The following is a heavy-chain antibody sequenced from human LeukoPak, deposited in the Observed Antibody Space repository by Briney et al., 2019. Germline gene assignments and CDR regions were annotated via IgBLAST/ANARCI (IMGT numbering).Heavy chain of an antibody. CDR1: GGSISSYY. J-gene: IGHJ6*02. V-gene: IGHV4-59*01. Sequence: SETLSLTCTVSGGSISSYYWSWIRQPPGKGLEWIGFIYYSGSTDYDPSLKSRVTISVDTSKNQLSLNLTSVTAADTAVYYCARADAYYYGMDLWGQGTTVTVSS. CDR3: ARADAYYYGMDL. CDR2: IYYSGST.